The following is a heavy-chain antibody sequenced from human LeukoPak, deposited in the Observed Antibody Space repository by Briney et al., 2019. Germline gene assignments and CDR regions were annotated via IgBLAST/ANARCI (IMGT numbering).Heavy chain of an antibody. CDR3: ARAVDCSGGSCYPVAFDI. Sequence: SETLSLTCAVYGGSFSGYYWSWIRQPPGKGLEWIGEINHSGSTNYNPSLKSRVTISVDTSKNQFSLKLSSVAAADTAVYYCARAVDCSGGSCYPVAFDIWGQGTMVTVSS. D-gene: IGHD2-15*01. V-gene: IGHV4-34*01. CDR1: GGSFSGYY. CDR2: INHSGST. J-gene: IGHJ3*02.